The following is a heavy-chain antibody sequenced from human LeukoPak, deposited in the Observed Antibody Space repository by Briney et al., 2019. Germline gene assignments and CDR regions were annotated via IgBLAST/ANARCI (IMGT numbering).Heavy chain of an antibody. Sequence: ASVKVSCKASGGTFSSYAISWVRQAPGQGLEWMGRIIPILGIANYAQKFQGRVTITADKSTSTAYMELSSLRSEDTAVYYCAREPIVDYYFDYWGQGTLVTVSS. J-gene: IGHJ4*02. CDR1: GGTFSSYA. D-gene: IGHD2-15*01. CDR2: IIPILGIA. V-gene: IGHV1-69*04. CDR3: AREPIVDYYFDY.